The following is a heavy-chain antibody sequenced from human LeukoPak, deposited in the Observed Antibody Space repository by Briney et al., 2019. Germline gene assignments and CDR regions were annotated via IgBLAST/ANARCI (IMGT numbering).Heavy chain of an antibody. D-gene: IGHD3-16*01. CDR2: IYYSGST. J-gene: IGHJ6*02. CDR1: GGSISSYY. Sequence: SETLSLTCTVSGGSISSYYWSWIRQPPGKGLEWIGYIYYSGSTNYNPSLKSRVTISVDTSKNQFSLKLSSVTAADTAVYYWARNGGVVYYYYGMDVWGQGTTVTVSS. CDR3: ARNGGVVYYYYGMDV. V-gene: IGHV4-59*08.